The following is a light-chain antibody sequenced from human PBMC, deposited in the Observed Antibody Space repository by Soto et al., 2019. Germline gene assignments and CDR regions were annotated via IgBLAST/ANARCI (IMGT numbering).Light chain of an antibody. V-gene: IGKV3-11*01. J-gene: IGKJ1*01. Sequence: EIVLTQSPATLSLSPGERATLSCRASQSVSSYLAWYQQKPGQAPRLLIYDASNRATGIPARFSGSGSGTEFTLTISSLEPEDFEVYYCQQRRHWHREFGDGTKVDI. CDR1: QSVSSY. CDR3: QQRRHWHRE. CDR2: DAS.